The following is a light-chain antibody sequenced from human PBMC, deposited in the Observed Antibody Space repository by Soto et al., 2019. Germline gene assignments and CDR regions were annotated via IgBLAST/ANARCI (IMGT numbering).Light chain of an antibody. Sequence: IQLTQSPSSLSASVGDNVTITCRASQDIKTYLAWYQQKPGKAPKLLIYAAYSLPSGVPSRFSGSGSGTDFTLTISSLQPEDFTSYYCQQLSRSPYTFAQGTRLEI. CDR2: AAY. CDR1: QDIKTY. V-gene: IGKV1-9*01. CDR3: QQLSRSPYT. J-gene: IGKJ2*01.